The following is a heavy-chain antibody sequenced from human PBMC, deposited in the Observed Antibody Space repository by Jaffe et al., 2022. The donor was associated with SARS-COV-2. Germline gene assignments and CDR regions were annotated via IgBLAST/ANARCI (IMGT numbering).Heavy chain of an antibody. V-gene: IGHV1-18*01. CDR3: ARDLGGSLRWSVYWFDS. Sequence: QVKLVQSGAEVKKPGASLKVSCKASGYTFTSYGISWVRQAPGQGLEWMGWISAYNGDTDYAQNLQGRVTMTTDTSTNTAYMEMRSLRSDDTAVYYCARDLGGSLRWSVYWFDSWGQGTLVTVSS. CDR1: GYTFTSYG. J-gene: IGHJ5*01. CDR2: ISAYNGDT. D-gene: IGHD1-26*01.